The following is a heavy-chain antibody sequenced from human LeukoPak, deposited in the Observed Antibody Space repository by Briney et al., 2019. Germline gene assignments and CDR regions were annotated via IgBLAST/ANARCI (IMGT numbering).Heavy chain of an antibody. CDR1: GYTFVTYD. CDR3: ARGGYSSGYHY. D-gene: IGHD6-19*01. V-gene: IGHV1-18*01. CDR2: ISTSSGNT. Sequence: ASVKVSCKASGYTFVTYDISWVRQAPGQGLEWMGWISTSSGNTNYAQKLQGRVTMTTDTSTSTAHMELRSLRSDDTAVYYCARGGYSSGYHYWGQGTLVTVSS. J-gene: IGHJ4*02.